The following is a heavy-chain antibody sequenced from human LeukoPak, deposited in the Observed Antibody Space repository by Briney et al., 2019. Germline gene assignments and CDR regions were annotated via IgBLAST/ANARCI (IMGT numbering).Heavy chain of an antibody. CDR1: GGSISSYY. CDR3: ARGPSIAAAYNWFDP. Sequence: SETLSLTCTVSGGSISSYYWSWIRQPAGKGLEWIGRIYTSGSTNYNPSLKSQVTMSVDTSKNQFSLKLSSVTAADTAVYYCARGPSIAAAYNWFDPWGQGTLVTVSS. V-gene: IGHV4-4*07. D-gene: IGHD6-13*01. J-gene: IGHJ5*02. CDR2: IYTSGST.